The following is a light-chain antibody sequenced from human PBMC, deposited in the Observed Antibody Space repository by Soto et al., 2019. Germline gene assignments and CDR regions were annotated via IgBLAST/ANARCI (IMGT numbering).Light chain of an antibody. J-gene: IGLJ1*01. CDR2: GNS. CDR1: SSNIGAGYD. V-gene: IGLV1-40*01. Sequence: QPVLTHPLSVSGAHRHRLTIFCTESSSNIGAGYDVHWYQQLPGTAPKLLIYGNSNRPSGVPDRFSGSKSGTSASLAITGLQAEDEADYYCQSYDSSLSGPCVFGTGTKVTVL. CDR3: QSYDSSLSGPCV.